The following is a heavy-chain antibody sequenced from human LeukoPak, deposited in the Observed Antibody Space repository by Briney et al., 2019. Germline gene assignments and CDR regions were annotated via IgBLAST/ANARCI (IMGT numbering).Heavy chain of an antibody. CDR2: INHSGST. J-gene: IGHJ6*03. Sequence: PSETLSLTCAVYDGAFTDYHWTWIRQPPRKGLEWIGEINHSGSTMYSPSLKSRVTISVDTPKDQFSLKLSSVPAADTAVYYCARATEGYSSSVVYMDVWGKGTTVTVSS. V-gene: IGHV4-34*01. D-gene: IGHD6-6*01. CDR3: ARATEGYSSSVVYMDV. CDR1: DGAFTDYH.